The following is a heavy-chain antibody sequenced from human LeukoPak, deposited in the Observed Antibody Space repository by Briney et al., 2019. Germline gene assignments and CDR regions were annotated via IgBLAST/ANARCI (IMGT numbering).Heavy chain of an antibody. J-gene: IGHJ3*02. CDR3: AKDLGDIVVVPAAMQWAGAFDI. Sequence: GASVKVSCKASGYTFTGYYMNWVRQAPGQGLEWMGLINPGCGNTHYAQNFQGRVTMTRDTSASTVYMELSSLRSEDTAVYYCAKDLGDIVVVPAAMQWAGAFDIWGQGTMVTVSS. V-gene: IGHV1-46*01. CDR2: INPGCGNT. D-gene: IGHD2-2*01. CDR1: GYTFTGYY.